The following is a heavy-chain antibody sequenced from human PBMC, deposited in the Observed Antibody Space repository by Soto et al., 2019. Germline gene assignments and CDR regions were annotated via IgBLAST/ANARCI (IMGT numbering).Heavy chain of an antibody. V-gene: IGHV1-69*06. J-gene: IGHJ4*02. CDR1: EDTFRNYA. Sequence: QVELVQSGAEVKKPGSSVKVSCQASEDTFRNYAISWVRQAPGQGLEWMGGIIPIFGTANYAQKFQGRVTITADTSANTVYLELSSLRSEDTAMYYCARGGSGYVWFNEFWGQGTLVTVSS. D-gene: IGHD3-22*01. CDR3: ARGGSGYVWFNEF. CDR2: IIPIFGTA.